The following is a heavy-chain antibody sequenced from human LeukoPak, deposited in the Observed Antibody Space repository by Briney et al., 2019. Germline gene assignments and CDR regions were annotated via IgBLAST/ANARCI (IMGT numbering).Heavy chain of an antibody. CDR1: GFTLSNYN. D-gene: IGHD5-12*01. J-gene: IGHJ4*02. Sequence: PGGSLRLSCAASGFTLSNYNMNWARQAPGKGLEWVSYISSGSSTIYYADSVKGRFTISRDNAKNSLYLQMNSLREEDTAVYYCARQYTGYDSSDYWGQGTLVTVSS. CDR3: ARQYTGYDSSDY. CDR2: ISSGSSTI. V-gene: IGHV3-48*02.